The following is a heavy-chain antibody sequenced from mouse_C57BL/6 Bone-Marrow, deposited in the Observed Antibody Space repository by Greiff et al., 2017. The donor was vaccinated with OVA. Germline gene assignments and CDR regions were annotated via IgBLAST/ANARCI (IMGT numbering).Heavy chain of an antibody. CDR1: GYTFTSYW. D-gene: IGHD4-1*01. CDR3: ARSTNWLYDYAMDY. J-gene: IGHJ4*01. V-gene: IGHV1-72*01. Sequence: QVQLQQPGAELVQPGASVKLSCKASGYTFTSYWMHWVKQRPGRGLEWIGRLDPNRGGTKYNEKFKSKATLTVDKPSSTAYMQLSSLTSEDAAFYDCARSTNWLYDYAMDYWGQGTSVTVSS. CDR2: LDPNRGGT.